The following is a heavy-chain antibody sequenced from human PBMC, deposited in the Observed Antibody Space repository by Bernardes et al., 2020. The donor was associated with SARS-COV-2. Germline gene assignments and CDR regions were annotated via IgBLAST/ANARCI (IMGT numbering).Heavy chain of an antibody. CDR1: GFTFSNAW. CDR2: IKSKTDGGTT. Sequence: GGSLRLSRAASGFTFSNAWMSWVRQAPGKGLEWVGRIKSKTDGGTTDYAAPVKGRFTISRDDSKNTLYLQMNSLKTEDTAVYYCTTEPPSITIFGVVIFDYYGMDVWGQGTTVTVSS. J-gene: IGHJ6*02. V-gene: IGHV3-15*01. CDR3: TTEPPSITIFGVVIFDYYGMDV. D-gene: IGHD3-3*01.